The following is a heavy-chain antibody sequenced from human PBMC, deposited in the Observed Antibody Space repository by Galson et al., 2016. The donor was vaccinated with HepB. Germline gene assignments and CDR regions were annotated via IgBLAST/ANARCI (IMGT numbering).Heavy chain of an antibody. CDR3: VRGRLGG. CDR2: ITGGGEKE. J-gene: IGHJ4*02. V-gene: IGHV3-11*01. CDR1: GFIFNNWN. D-gene: IGHD3-16*01. Sequence: SLRLSCAASGFIFNNWNMNWVRQAPGRGLEWISCITGGGEKEYYADSVRGRFTISRDNVRNSLSLQMNSLRDGDTAIYFCVRGRLGGWGQGTQVTVSS.